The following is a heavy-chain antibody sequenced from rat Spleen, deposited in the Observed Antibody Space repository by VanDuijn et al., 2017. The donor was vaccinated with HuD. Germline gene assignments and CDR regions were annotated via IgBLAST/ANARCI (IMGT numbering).Heavy chain of an antibody. CDR1: GFTFSSFA. V-gene: IGHV5-25*01. D-gene: IGHD1-9*01. CDR3: ARRHYGYTDYFDY. CDR2: ITSGGSNT. J-gene: IGHJ2*01. Sequence: EVQLVESGGGLVQPGRSLKLSCAASGFTFSSFAMAWVRQAPKKGLEWVATITSGGSNTYYPDSVKGRFTISRDNAKSTLSLQMDSLRSEDTATYYCARRHYGYTDYFDYWGQGVMVPVSS.